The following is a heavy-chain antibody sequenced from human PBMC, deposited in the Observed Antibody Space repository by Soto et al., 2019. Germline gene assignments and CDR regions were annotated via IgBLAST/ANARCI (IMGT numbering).Heavy chain of an antibody. CDR2: ISANNANA. D-gene: IGHD2-2*01. CDR1: GYTFTSYG. V-gene: IGHV1-18*01. CDR3: ARHAPDRTRLTMGY. Sequence: QVHLVQSGGEMKKPGASVKVSCTASGYTFTSYGISWVRQAPGQGLEWMGWISANNANANYAQHLQGRLSMTTDTCTTTVYMELSRLTSDDTAVYYCARHAPDRTRLTMGYLGQGTPLTLSS. J-gene: IGHJ4*02.